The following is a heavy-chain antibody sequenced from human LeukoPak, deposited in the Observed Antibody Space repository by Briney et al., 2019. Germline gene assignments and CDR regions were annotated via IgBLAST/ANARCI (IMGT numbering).Heavy chain of an antibody. Sequence: PSETLSLTCAVYGGSFSGYYWSWIRQPPGKGLEGIGEINHSGSTNYNPSLKSPVTMSLDPSNKPFSLKLSSVTPADTAVYYCARLQYYLPGSSLYYFDYWGQGTLVTVSS. CDR3: ARLQYYLPGSSLYYFDY. CDR2: INHSGST. V-gene: IGHV4-34*01. D-gene: IGHD3-10*01. J-gene: IGHJ4*02. CDR1: GGSFSGYY.